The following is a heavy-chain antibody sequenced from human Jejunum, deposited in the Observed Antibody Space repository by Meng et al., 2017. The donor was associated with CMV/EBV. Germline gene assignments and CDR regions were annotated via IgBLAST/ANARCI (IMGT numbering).Heavy chain of an antibody. D-gene: IGHD1-26*01. Sequence: SGFTFSSYSMNWIRQAPGKGLEWVSSISSSSSYIYYADSVKGRFTISRDNAKNSLYLQMNSLRAEDTAVYYCARAIVGATRYFDYWGQGTLVTVSS. CDR3: ARAIVGATRYFDY. CDR1: GFTFSSYS. J-gene: IGHJ4*02. V-gene: IGHV3-21*01. CDR2: ISSSSSYI.